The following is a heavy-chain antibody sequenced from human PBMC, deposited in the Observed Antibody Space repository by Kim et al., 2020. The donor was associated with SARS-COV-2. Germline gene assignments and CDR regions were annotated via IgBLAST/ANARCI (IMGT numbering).Heavy chain of an antibody. CDR2: I. D-gene: IGHD3-3*02. V-gene: IGHV3-21*01. J-gene: IGHJ6*02. CDR3: ARDGPFDGMDV. Sequence: IYYADSVKGRFTISRDNAKNSLYLQMNSLRAEDTAVYYCARDGPFDGMDVWGQGTTVTVSS.